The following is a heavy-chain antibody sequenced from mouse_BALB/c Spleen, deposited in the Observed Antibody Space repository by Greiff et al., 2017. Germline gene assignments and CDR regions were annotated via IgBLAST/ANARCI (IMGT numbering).Heavy chain of an antibody. J-gene: IGHJ3*01. D-gene: IGHD4-1*01. V-gene: IGHV14-1*02. Sequence: VQLQQSGAELVRPGALVKLSCKASGFNIKDYYMHWVKQRPEQGLEWIGWIDPENGNTIYDPKFQGKASITADTSSNTAYQQLSSLTSEDTAVYYCALTAWFAYWGQGTLVTVSA. CDR3: ALTAWFAY. CDR2: IDPENGNT. CDR1: GFNIKDYY.